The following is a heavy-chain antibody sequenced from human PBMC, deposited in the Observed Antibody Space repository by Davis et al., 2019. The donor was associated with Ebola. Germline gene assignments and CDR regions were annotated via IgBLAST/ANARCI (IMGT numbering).Heavy chain of an antibody. CDR2: ISYSGST. J-gene: IGHJ4*02. V-gene: IGHV4-61*08. D-gene: IGHD3-22*01. Sequence: SETLSLTCTVSGASISSGAYYWSWIRQPPGKGLEWIGYISYSGSTNYNPSLKSRVTISVDTSKNQFSLKLSSVTAADTAVYYCARVGYYYDSSGYYYGAGYYFDYWGQGTLVTVSS. CDR1: GASISSGAYY. CDR3: ARVGYYYDSSGYYYGAGYYFDY.